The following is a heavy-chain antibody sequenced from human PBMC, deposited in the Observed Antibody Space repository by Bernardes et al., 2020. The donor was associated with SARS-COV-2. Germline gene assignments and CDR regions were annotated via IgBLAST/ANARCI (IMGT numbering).Heavy chain of an antibody. CDR3: TRRPYGGKYYFDY. D-gene: IGHD4-17*01. CDR2: IWYDGSNE. Sequence: SLRLSCVASGFTFSSYGMYWVRQAPGKGLEWVAVIWYDGSNEYYTDSVKGRFTISRDNSKNTLYLQMNSLRAEDTAVYYCTRRPYGGKYYFDYWGQGTLVTVSS. J-gene: IGHJ4*02. V-gene: IGHV3-33*01. CDR1: GFTFSSYG.